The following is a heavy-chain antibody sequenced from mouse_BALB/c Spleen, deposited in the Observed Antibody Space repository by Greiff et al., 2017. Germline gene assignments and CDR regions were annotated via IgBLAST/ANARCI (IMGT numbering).Heavy chain of an antibody. J-gene: IGHJ2*01. CDR1: GFAFSSYD. Sequence: EVKLVESGGGLVKPGGSLKLSCAASGFAFSSYDMSWVRQTPEKRLEWVAYISSGGGSTYYPDTVKGRFTISRDNAKNTLYLQMSSLKSEDTAMYYCARHYYGSSYDYWGQGTTLTVSS. V-gene: IGHV5-12-1*01. CDR2: ISSGGGST. CDR3: ARHYYGSSYDY. D-gene: IGHD1-1*01.